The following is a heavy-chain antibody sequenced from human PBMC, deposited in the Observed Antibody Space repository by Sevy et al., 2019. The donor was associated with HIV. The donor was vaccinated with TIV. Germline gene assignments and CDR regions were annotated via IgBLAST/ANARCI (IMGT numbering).Heavy chain of an antibody. CDR2: FSFGCGKI. V-gene: IGHV3-23*01. Sequence: GGSLRLSCAASGFTFSKSSMSWIRRPQGKGLEWVSPFSFGCGKINYADSVKGRFTISRVDSRNTFYLQMNSLRAEDTAIYYCAREGCTKPHDYWGQGTVVTVSS. D-gene: IGHD2-8*01. CDR3: AREGCTKPHDY. J-gene: IGHJ4*02. CDR1: GFTFSKSS.